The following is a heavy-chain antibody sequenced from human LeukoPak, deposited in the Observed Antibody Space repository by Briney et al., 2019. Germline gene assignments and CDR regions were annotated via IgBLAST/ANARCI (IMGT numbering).Heavy chain of an antibody. J-gene: IGHJ4*02. CDR1: EYTFTRYY. Sequence: ASVKVSCKASEYTFTRYYMHWVRQAPGQGLEWMGWISVYNGNTNYAQKVQGRVTMTTDTSTSTAYMELRSLRSDDTAVYYCARQSGSYYFLDYWGQGTLVTVSS. D-gene: IGHD1-26*01. CDR2: ISVYNGNT. CDR3: ARQSGSYYFLDY. V-gene: IGHV1-18*04.